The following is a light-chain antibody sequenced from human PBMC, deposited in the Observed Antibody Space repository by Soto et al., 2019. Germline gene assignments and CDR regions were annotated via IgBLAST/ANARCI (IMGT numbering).Light chain of an antibody. CDR1: HDIGNS. J-gene: IGKJ3*01. Sequence: DIQMTQSPPSLSASVGDRVTITCQASHDIGNSLNWYQDKPGQAPKLVIYDAYNLETGVPSTFSGKGYGTDFTFTISSLRPEDMATYYCQKSDHLPLFGPGTKVDMK. V-gene: IGKV1-33*01. CDR3: QKSDHLPL. CDR2: DAY.